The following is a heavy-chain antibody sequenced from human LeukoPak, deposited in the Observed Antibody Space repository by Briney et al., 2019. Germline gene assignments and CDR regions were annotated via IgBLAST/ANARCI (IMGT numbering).Heavy chain of an antibody. CDR3: ARGRRCSSTSCYGDFDY. V-gene: IGHV4-34*01. CDR2: INHSGST. D-gene: IGHD2-2*01. Sequence: TPSETLSLTCAVYGGSFSGYYWSWIRQPPGKGLEWIGEINHSGSTNYNPSLKSRVTISVDTSKNQFSLKLSSVTAADTAVYYCARGRRCSSTSCYGDFDYWGQGTLVTVSS. CDR1: GGSFSGYY. J-gene: IGHJ4*02.